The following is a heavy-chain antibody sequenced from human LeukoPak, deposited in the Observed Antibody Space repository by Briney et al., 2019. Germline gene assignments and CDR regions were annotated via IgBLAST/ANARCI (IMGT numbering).Heavy chain of an antibody. Sequence: SETLSLTCTVSGGSISTYYWSWIRQPPGKGLEWIGYIYYSGSTYYNPSLKSRVTISVDTSKNQFSLKLSSVTAADTAVYYCARVYGDSSFDYWGQGTLVTVSS. CDR2: IYYSGST. CDR3: ARVYGDSSFDY. CDR1: GGSISTYY. V-gene: IGHV4-59*12. J-gene: IGHJ4*02. D-gene: IGHD4-17*01.